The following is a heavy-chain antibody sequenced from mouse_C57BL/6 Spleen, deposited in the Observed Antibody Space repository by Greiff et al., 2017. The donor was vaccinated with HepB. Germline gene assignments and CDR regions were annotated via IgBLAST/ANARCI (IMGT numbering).Heavy chain of an antibody. J-gene: IGHJ2*01. CDR1: GFTFSSYA. CDR2: ISDGGSYT. D-gene: IGHD2-4*01. V-gene: IGHV5-4*01. Sequence: EVQVVESGGGLVKPGGSLKLSCAASGFTFSSYAMSWVRQTPEKRLEWVATISDGGSYTYYPDNVKGRFTISRDNAKNNLYLQMSHLKSEDTAMYYCARENDYEGYFDYWGQGTTLTVSS. CDR3: ARENDYEGYFDY.